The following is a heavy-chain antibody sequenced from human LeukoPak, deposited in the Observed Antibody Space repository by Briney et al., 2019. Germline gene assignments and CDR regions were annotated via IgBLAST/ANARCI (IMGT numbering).Heavy chain of an antibody. J-gene: IGHJ3*02. D-gene: IGHD2-2*01. CDR3: ARAVPAAMSDALDI. V-gene: IGHV4-59*01. CDR1: GGSISSYY. Sequence: SETLSLTCTVSGGSISSYYWSWIRQPPGKGLEWIGYIYYSGSTNYNPSLQSRVTISVDTSKNQFSRELSSVTAADTAVYYCARAVPAAMSDALDIGGQGTMVTVSS. CDR2: IYYSGST.